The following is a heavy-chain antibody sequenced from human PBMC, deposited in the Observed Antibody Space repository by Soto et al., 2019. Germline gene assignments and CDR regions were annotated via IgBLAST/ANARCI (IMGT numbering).Heavy chain of an antibody. J-gene: IGHJ4*02. D-gene: IGHD6-13*01. CDR3: ARGIAAAC. Sequence: PSETLSLTCPVSGGSISSYYWSRTRQPPGKGLEWIGYIYYSGSTNYNPSLKSRVTISVDTSKNQFSLKLSSVTAADTAVYYCARGIAAACWGQGTLVTVSS. V-gene: IGHV4-59*01. CDR2: IYYSGST. CDR1: GGSISSYY.